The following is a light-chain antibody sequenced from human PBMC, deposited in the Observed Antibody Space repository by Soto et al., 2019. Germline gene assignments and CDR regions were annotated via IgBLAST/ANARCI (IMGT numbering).Light chain of an antibody. CDR1: SSDVGSYNL. J-gene: IGLJ1*01. V-gene: IGLV2-23*01. CDR2: EGT. CDR3: CSYAGSTSYV. Sequence: QSVLTQYASVSGSPGQSITISCTGTSSDVGSYNLVSWYQQHPGKAPKLMIYEGTKRPSGVSNRFSGSKSGNTASLTISGLQAEDEADYYCCSYAGSTSYVFGTGTKLTVL.